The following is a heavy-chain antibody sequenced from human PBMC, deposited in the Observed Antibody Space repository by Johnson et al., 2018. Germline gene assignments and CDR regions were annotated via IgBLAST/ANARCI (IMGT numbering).Heavy chain of an antibody. CDR2: IKQDGSEK. J-gene: IGHJ1*01. Sequence: VQLVESGGGLVQPGGSLRLSCGASGFTFSSHWMSWVRQAPGKGLEWVANIKQDGSEKYYVDSVKGRFTISRDNAKNSLYLQMNTLRAEDTAVYYCASRYYDSSGYFAYFQHWGQGTLVTVSS. V-gene: IGHV3-7*01. CDR3: ASRYYDSSGYFAYFQH. CDR1: GFTFSSHW. D-gene: IGHD3-22*01.